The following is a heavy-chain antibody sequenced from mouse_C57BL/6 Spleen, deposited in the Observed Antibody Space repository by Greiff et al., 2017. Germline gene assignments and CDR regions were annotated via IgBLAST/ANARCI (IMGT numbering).Heavy chain of an antibody. CDR3: TRFDYYAMDY. Sequence: QVQLQQSGAELVRPGASVTLSCKASGYTFTDYEMHWVKQTPVNGLEWIGAIDPESGGPAYNQKFKGKAILTVDKSSSTAYMELRSLTAEDSAVXYCTRFDYYAMDYWGQGTSVTVSS. CDR2: IDPESGGP. J-gene: IGHJ4*01. V-gene: IGHV1-15*01. CDR1: GYTFTDYE.